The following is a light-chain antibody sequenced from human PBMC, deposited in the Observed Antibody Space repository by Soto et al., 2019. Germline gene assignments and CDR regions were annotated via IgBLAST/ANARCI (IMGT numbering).Light chain of an antibody. Sequence: AIQLTQSPASLSASVGDRVTITCRARQGISSALAWYQQKPGKAPTLLIYDASNLESGVPSRFSGSGSGTDFTLTISSLQPEDFATYCCHQFNNYPLSFGGGTRVEIK. CDR2: DAS. J-gene: IGKJ4*02. V-gene: IGKV1D-13*01. CDR1: QGISSA. CDR3: HQFNNYPLS.